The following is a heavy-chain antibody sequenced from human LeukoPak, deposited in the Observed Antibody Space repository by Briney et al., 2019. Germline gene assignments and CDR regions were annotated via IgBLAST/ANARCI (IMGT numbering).Heavy chain of an antibody. CDR3: AKVKWKLIGYFDY. CDR2: ISHNGNVN. V-gene: IGHV3-7*03. J-gene: IGHJ4*02. D-gene: IGHD1-20*01. CDR1: GFTFSSYW. Sequence: GGSLRLSCAASGFTFSSYWMNWARQAPGKGLGWVASISHNGNVNYYVDSVKGRFTISRDNAKNSLYLQMSNLRAEDTAVYFCAKVKWKLIGYFDYWGQGTLVTVSS.